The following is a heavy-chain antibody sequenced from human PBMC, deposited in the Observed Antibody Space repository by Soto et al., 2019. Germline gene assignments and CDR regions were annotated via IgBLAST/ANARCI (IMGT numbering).Heavy chain of an antibody. Sequence: GGSLRLSCAASGFTFSSYSINWIRQVPGKGLELVSFISSSSSTIYYADSVRGRFTISRDNAKNSLYLQMNSLRDEDTAVYYCAREISVAGGHFDYWGQGTLVTVSS. J-gene: IGHJ4*02. CDR1: GFTFSSYS. CDR2: ISSSSSTI. D-gene: IGHD6-19*01. CDR3: AREISVAGGHFDY. V-gene: IGHV3-48*02.